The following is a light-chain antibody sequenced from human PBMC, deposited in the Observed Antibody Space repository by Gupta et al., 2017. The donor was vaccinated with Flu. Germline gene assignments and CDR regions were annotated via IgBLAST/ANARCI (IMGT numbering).Light chain of an antibody. CDR1: DVGGYNY. J-gene: IGLJ3*02. CDR3: SSYTSSSTLVV. CDR2: EVS. V-gene: IGLV2-14*01. Sequence: DVGGYNYVSWYQQDPGKAPKLMIYEVSNRPSGVSNRFSGSKSGNTASLTISGLQAEDEADYYCSSYTSSSTLVVFGGGTKLTVL.